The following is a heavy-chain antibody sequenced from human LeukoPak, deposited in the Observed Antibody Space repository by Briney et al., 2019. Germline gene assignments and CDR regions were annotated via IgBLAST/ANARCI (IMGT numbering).Heavy chain of an antibody. D-gene: IGHD3-22*01. CDR3: ARRRPYYDSSGYHYYFDY. V-gene: IGHV4-34*01. CDR1: GGSFSGYY. J-gene: IGHJ4*02. CDR2: INHSGST. Sequence: SETLSLTCAVYGGSFSGYYWIWIRQPPGKGLEWIGEINHSGSTNYNPSRKSRDSISVDTSKNQFSLKLSSVTAADTAVYYCARRRPYYDSSGYHYYFDYWGQGTLVTVSS.